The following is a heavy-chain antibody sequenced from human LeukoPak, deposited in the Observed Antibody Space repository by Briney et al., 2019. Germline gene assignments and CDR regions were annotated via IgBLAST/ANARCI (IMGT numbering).Heavy chain of an antibody. CDR2: INHSGST. D-gene: IGHD3-3*01. CDR3: ARAYYDFWSGYFLFDY. Sequence: SETLSPTCAVYGGSFSGYYWSWIRQPPGKGLEWIGEINHSGSTNYNPSLKSRVTISVDTSKNQFSLKLSSVTAADTAVYYCARAYYDFWSGYFLFDYWGQGTLVTVSS. V-gene: IGHV4-34*01. CDR1: GGSFSGYY. J-gene: IGHJ4*02.